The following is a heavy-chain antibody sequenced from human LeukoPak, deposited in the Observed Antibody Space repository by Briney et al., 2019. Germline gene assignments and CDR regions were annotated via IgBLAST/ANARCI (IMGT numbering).Heavy chain of an antibody. CDR1: GYTFTGYY. V-gene: IGHV1-2*02. Sequence: ASVKVSCKASGYTFTGYYMHWVRQAPGQGLEWMGWINPNSGGTNYAQKFQGRVTMTRDTSISTAYMELSRLRSADTAVYYCARLEWEQFPTRAYYFDYWGQGTLVTVSS. D-gene: IGHD1-26*01. J-gene: IGHJ4*02. CDR3: ARLEWEQFPTRAYYFDY. CDR2: INPNSGGT.